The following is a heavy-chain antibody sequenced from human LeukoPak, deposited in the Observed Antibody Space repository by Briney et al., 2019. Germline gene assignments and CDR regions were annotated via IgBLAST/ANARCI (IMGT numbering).Heavy chain of an antibody. CDR3: VRVRHGDYFDY. CDR2: TRNKPNGYTT. D-gene: IGHD4-17*01. V-gene: IGHV3-72*01. Sequence: GGSLRLSCAASGSSITDHYMDWVRQAPGKGLEWVGRTRNKPNGYTTDYGTSVKGRFIVSRDDSENSLYLQMNGLKTEDTAVYYCVRVRHGDYFDYWGQGTLVTVSS. J-gene: IGHJ4*02. CDR1: GSSITDHY.